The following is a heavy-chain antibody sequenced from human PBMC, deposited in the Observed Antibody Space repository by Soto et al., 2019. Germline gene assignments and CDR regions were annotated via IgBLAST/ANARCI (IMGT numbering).Heavy chain of an antibody. D-gene: IGHD6-13*01. CDR2: IRSKANSYAT. Sequence: PGGSLRLSCAASGFTFSGSAMHWVRQASGKGLEWVGRIRSKANSYATAYAASVKGRFTISRDDSKNTAYLQMNSLKTEDTAVYYCTRHFYSSSRNDAFDIWGQGTMVTVSS. J-gene: IGHJ3*02. CDR1: GFTFSGSA. V-gene: IGHV3-73*01. CDR3: TRHFYSSSRNDAFDI.